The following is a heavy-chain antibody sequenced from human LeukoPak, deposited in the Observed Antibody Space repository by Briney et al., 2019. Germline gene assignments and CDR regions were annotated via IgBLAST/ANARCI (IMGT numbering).Heavy chain of an antibody. CDR2: ISGSGAYT. CDR1: GFTFRTYA. D-gene: IGHD3-22*01. Sequence: GGSLRLSCAASGFTFRTYAMTWVRQAPGQGLEWVSIISGSGAYTYYADSVKGRFTISRDNAKNTLYLQMDGLRADDTAVYYCAKDPSSYYYDSSGYYPGYWGQGTLVTVSS. J-gene: IGHJ4*02. V-gene: IGHV3-23*01. CDR3: AKDPSSYYYDSSGYYPGY.